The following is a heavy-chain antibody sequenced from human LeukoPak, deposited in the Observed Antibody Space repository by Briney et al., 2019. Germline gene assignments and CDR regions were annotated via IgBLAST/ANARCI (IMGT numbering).Heavy chain of an antibody. D-gene: IGHD3-22*01. CDR1: GFTFSSYA. J-gene: IGHJ6*02. CDR3: ARDYYDTSEMDV. CDR2: ISYDGSNK. V-gene: IGHV3-30-3*01. Sequence: GGSLRLSCAASGFTFSSYAMHWVRQAPGKGLEWVAVISYDGSNKYYADSVKGRFTISRDNSKNTLYLQMNSLRAEDTAVYYCARDYYDTSEMDVWGQGTMVTVSS.